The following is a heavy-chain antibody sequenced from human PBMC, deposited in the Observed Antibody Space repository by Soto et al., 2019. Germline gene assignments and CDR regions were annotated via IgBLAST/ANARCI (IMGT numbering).Heavy chain of an antibody. Sequence: QVQLQESGPGLVKTSQPLSLPCTVSGGSLSSGDYYWSWLRQPPGKGLEWIGYIYYSGSTYYNPSLKSRGTISVDTSKNQFSLKLSSVTAADTAVYYCARCPYYDPRYYFDYWGQGTLVTVSS. J-gene: IGHJ4*02. CDR2: IYYSGST. CDR3: ARCPYYDPRYYFDY. D-gene: IGHD3-3*01. CDR1: GGSLSSGDYY. V-gene: IGHV4-30-4*01.